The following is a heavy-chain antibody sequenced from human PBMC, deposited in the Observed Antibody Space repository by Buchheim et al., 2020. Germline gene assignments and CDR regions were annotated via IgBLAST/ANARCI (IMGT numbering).Heavy chain of an antibody. CDR2: IKEDGTEV. Sequence: EVQLVESGGGLAQPGGSLRLSCAASGFTFSNYWMSWVRQAPGKGLEWVANIKEDGTEVHFVDSVKGRFFISRDNARNSLYLQLNSLRVEDSAMHYCVRFGIVPPIYYFDYWGQGT. V-gene: IGHV3-7*01. J-gene: IGHJ4*02. D-gene: IGHD2/OR15-2a*01. CDR3: VRFGIVPPIYYFDY. CDR1: GFTFSNYW.